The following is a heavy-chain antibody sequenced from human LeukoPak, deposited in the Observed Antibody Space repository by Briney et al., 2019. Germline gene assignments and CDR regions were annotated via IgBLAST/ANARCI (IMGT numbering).Heavy chain of an antibody. CDR1: GFTFSSYA. CDR3: ARDKGGILWFGELLKV. Sequence: PGGSLRLSCAASGFTFSSYAMHWVRQAPGKWLEWVAVISYDGSNKYYTDSVKGRFTISRDNSKNTLYLQMNSLRAEDTAVYYCARDKGGILWFGELLKVGGQGTLVTVSS. CDR2: ISYDGSNK. D-gene: IGHD3-10*01. V-gene: IGHV3-30*04. J-gene: IGHJ4*02.